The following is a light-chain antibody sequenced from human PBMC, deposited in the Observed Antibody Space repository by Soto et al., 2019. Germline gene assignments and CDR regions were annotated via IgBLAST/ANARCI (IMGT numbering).Light chain of an antibody. CDR2: GTS. CDR1: QSVSSDY. Sequence: EMVLTQSPGTLSLSPGDRATLSCRASQSVSSDYLAWYQQKPGQAPRLLIYGTSSRATDIPDRLSGSGSWTDFSLTISRLEPEDFAVYFCQQYGGSPPYTFGQGTKLEI. V-gene: IGKV3-20*01. CDR3: QQYGGSPPYT. J-gene: IGKJ2*01.